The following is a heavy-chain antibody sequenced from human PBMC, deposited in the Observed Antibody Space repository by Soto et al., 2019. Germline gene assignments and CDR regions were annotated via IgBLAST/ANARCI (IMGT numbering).Heavy chain of an antibody. D-gene: IGHD3-22*01. CDR2: ILPIFGTA. V-gene: IGHV1-69*01. J-gene: IGHJ4*02. CDR1: GGSFNRHT. Sequence: QVQLVQSGAEVRKPGSSVRVSCKASGGSFNRHTISWVRQAPGQGLEWMGGILPIFGTANHAQKFQGRVTMIADESTSTVYLELSSLRSDDTAIYYCARGWGYDSTDYYYAYWGQGTLVIVSS. CDR3: ARGWGYDSTDYYYAY.